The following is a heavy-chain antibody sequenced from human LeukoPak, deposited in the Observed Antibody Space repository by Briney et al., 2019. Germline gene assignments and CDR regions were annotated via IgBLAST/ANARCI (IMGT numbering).Heavy chain of an antibody. CDR3: AKDLLGGSFTEGVFDI. CDR1: GFTVSSNY. Sequence: PGGSLRLSCAASGFTVSSNYMSWVRQAPGKGLEWVSVIYSGGSTYYADSVKGRFTISRDNSKNTLYLQMNSLRAEDTAVYYCAKDLLGGSFTEGVFDIWGQGTMVTVSP. CDR2: IYSGGST. J-gene: IGHJ3*02. V-gene: IGHV3-53*05. D-gene: IGHD1-26*01.